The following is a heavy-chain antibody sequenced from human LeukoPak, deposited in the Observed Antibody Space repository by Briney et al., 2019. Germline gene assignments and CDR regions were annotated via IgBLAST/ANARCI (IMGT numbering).Heavy chain of an antibody. V-gene: IGHV3-21*01. CDR3: ARVDTVMAYYFDL. CDR1: GFTFRSYS. D-gene: IGHD5-18*01. CDR2: INSDSNYI. Sequence: GGSLRLSCAASGFTFRSYSMNWVRQAPGKGLEWVSSINSDSNYIYYADSVQGRFTISRDNAKNSLYLQMNSLRAEDTAVYYCARVDTVMAYYFDLWGQGTLVTVSS. J-gene: IGHJ4*02.